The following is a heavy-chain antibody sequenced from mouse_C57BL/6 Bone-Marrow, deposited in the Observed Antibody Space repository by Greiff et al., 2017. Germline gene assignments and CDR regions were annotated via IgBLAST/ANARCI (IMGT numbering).Heavy chain of an antibody. CDR3: AREGDYGFFAY. CDR1: GYTFTSYW. J-gene: IGHJ3*01. D-gene: IGHD2-2*01. CDR2: IDPSDSET. Sequence: VQLQQPGAELVRPGSSVTLSCKASGYTFTSYWMHWVKQRPIQGLEWIGNIDPSDSETHYNQKFKDKGTLTVDKSSSTSYMQLSSLTSEDSAVYYCAREGDYGFFAYWGQGTLVTVSA. V-gene: IGHV1-52*01.